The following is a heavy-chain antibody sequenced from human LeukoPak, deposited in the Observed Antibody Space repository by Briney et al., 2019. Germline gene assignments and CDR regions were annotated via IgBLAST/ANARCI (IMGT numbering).Heavy chain of an antibody. V-gene: IGHV3-23*01. J-gene: IGHJ4*02. D-gene: IGHD6-6*01. CDR3: TKGRYSSSGYYFDY. CDR1: GFTFSSYA. Sequence: LGGSLRLSCAASGFTFSSYAMSWVRQAPGKGLEWVSAISGSGGSTYYADSVKGRFTISRDNSKNTLYLQMNSLRAEDTAVYYCTKGRYSSSGYYFDYWAREPWSPSPQ. CDR2: ISGSGGST.